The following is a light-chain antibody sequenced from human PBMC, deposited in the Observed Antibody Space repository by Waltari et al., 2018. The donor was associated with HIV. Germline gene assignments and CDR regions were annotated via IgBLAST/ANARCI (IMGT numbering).Light chain of an antibody. CDR1: SSDGGGYKY. CDR2: DVT. Sequence: QSALTQPRSVSGSPGQSVTISCTGTSSDGGGYKYVSWYQQHPGKAPKLMIYDVTKRPSGGPDRFSGSKSGNTASLTISGLQAEDEADYFCCSYAGGYTLVFGGGTKL. J-gene: IGLJ3*02. CDR3: CSYAGGYTLV. V-gene: IGLV2-11*01.